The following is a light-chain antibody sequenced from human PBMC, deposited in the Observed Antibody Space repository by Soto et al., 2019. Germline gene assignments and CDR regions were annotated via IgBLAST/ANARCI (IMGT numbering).Light chain of an antibody. Sequence: QSSLTQPRSVSGSPGQSVTISYTGTSSDVGAYNYVSWYQQHPGKAPKLMTYNVSKRPSGVPDRFSGSKSGNTASLTISGLQAEDEADYYCCSYADNYSYVLGTGTKV. CDR3: CSYADNYSYV. V-gene: IGLV2-11*01. CDR2: NVS. J-gene: IGLJ1*01. CDR1: SSDVGAYNY.